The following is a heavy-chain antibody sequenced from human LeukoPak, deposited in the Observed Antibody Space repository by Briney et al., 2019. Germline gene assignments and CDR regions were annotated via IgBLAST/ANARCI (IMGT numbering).Heavy chain of an antibody. CDR1: GYDFSTKW. CDR3: ARLAPDYADYWFDP. D-gene: IGHD4-17*01. CDR2: IYPSDSIT. Sequence: GESLKISCKTSGYDFSTKWIGWVRQMPGKGLERMGIIYPSDSITKYNPSFQGHVTISADTSINTAYLQWRSLKASDTAMYYCARLAPDYADYWFDPWGQGTLVTVSS. J-gene: IGHJ5*02. V-gene: IGHV5-51*01.